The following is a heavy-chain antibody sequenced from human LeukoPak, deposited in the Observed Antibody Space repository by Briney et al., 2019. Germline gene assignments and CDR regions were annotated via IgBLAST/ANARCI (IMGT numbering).Heavy chain of an antibody. V-gene: IGHV4-4*02. CDR2: ICLTGQT. D-gene: IGHD2-2*01. J-gene: IGHJ4*02. CDR3: SRESRAFCPFGY. CDR1: GGSISSTKW. Sequence: PAGTLTLTCGVSGGSISSTKWWSVGRPPPGEGEGWIGEICLTGQTNYKQSLRGRVTIFIDKARNHLSLHLTSVTAADTATYYCSRESRAFCPFGYWGQGTLVIVPS.